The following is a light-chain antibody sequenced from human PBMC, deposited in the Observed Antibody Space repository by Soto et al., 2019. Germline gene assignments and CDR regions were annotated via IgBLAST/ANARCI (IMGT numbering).Light chain of an antibody. J-gene: IGKJ3*01. CDR3: QNYSSVPL. V-gene: IGKV1-27*01. Sequence: DIQMTQSPSSLSASVGDRVTITCRASQGISNYIAWYQQKPGKAPKLLIYAASTLQSGVPSRFSGSGSGTDFTRNINGLQPDDVATYSGQNYSSVPLFGPGTKVDI. CDR2: AAS. CDR1: QGISNY.